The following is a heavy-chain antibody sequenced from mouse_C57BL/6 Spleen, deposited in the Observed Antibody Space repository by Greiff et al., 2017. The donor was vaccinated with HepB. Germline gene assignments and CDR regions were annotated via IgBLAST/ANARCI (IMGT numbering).Heavy chain of an antibody. CDR1: GYTFTSYT. J-gene: IGHJ4*01. V-gene: IGHV1-4*01. Sequence: VQLQQSGAELARPGASVKMSCKASGYTFTSYTMHWVKQRPGQGLEWIGYINPSSGYTKYNQKFKDKATLTADKSSSTAYMQLSSLTSEDAAVYYCRREGNSSGYAMEYWGQGTSGPGSS. D-gene: IGHD3-2*02. CDR3: RREGNSSGYAMEY. CDR2: INPSSGYT.